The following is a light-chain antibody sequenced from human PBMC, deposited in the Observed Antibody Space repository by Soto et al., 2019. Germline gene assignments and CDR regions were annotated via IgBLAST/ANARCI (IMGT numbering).Light chain of an antibody. CDR1: PSVSRSY. J-gene: IGKJ4*01. CDR3: QQYGSSTT. CDR2: GAS. Sequence: DIVLTQSPGALSLSPGERATLSCRARPSVSRSYLAWYEQKPGQAPRLLIYGASSRATGIPDRFSGSGSGTDFTLTISRLEPEDFAVYYCQQYGSSTTFGGGTKVEIK. V-gene: IGKV3-20*01.